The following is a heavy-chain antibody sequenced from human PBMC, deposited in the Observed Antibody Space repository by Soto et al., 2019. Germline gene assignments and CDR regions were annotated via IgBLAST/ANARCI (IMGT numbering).Heavy chain of an antibody. J-gene: IGHJ4*02. D-gene: IGHD6-13*01. CDR2: MYSTGST. CDR3: VSAPSGSSTWKSPLDY. V-gene: IGHV4-39*01. Sequence: QPQLQESGPGLVKPSETLSLTCTVSGDSISSSTYYWGWIRQPPGKGLEWIGNMYSTGSTYYNPSLTRRVTISGDTSNNQFSLRLTYVTAADTAVYYCVSAPSGSSTWKSPLDYWGQGSLVTVSS. CDR1: GDSISSSTYY.